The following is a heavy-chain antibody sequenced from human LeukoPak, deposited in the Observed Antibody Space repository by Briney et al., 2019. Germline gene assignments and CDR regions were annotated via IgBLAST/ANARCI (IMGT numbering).Heavy chain of an antibody. D-gene: IGHD3-10*01. J-gene: IGHJ3*02. CDR3: ARDIVRGKDAFDI. CDR2: INHSGDT. CDR1: GYSISSGYY. V-gene: IGHV4-38-2*02. Sequence: ASETLSLTCTVSGYSISSGYYWGWIRQSPGKGLEWIGNINHSGDTHYNPSLKSRVTISVDTSKNQFSLHLSSVTAADMAVYYCARDIVRGKDAFDIWGQGKMVTVSS.